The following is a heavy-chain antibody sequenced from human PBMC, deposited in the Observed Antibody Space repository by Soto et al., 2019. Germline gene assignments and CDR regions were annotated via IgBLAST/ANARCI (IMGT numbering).Heavy chain of an antibody. J-gene: IGHJ6*02. CDR1: GDTFGSYA. CDR3: ARNLRYFGSGSFFRGMDV. CDR2: IIPFIRAS. V-gene: IGHV1-69*01. Sequence: QVLLVQSGAEVKKPGSSVKVSCKTSGDTFGSYAISWVRQAPGQGLEWMGGIIPFIRASNYAQKFQGRVTITADEVTTTVHMDRSSLRFEDTAVYYCARNLRYFGSGSFFRGMDVWVQGTTVTVSS. D-gene: IGHD3-10*01.